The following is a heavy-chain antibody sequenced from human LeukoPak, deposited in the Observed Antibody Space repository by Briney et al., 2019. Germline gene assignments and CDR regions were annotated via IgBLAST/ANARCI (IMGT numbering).Heavy chain of an antibody. V-gene: IGHV3-66*01. Sequence: GGSLRLSCAVSRFTVSSNYMGWVRQAPGKGLEWVSVIYTIGSTSYADSVKGRFTISRDNSKSTLYLQMNSLRAEDTAVYYCARVVYPSGGYYFDYWGQGTLVTVSS. CDR3: ARVVYPSGGYYFDY. J-gene: IGHJ4*02. CDR1: RFTVSSNY. D-gene: IGHD6-19*01. CDR2: IYTIGST.